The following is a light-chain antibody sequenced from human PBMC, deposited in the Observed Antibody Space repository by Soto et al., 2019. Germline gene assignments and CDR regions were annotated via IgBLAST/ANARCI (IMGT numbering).Light chain of an antibody. J-gene: IGKJ2*01. CDR3: QLSGYTGT. Sequence: EIVLTQSPGTLSLSPGERATLSCRASQSVNGGYLAWYQQKPGRAPRLLIYGASSRATGSPDRFSGSGSGTDFTLTISRLEPEDFAVYYCQLSGYTGTFGQGTKLEIK. CDR2: GAS. V-gene: IGKV3-20*01. CDR1: QSVNGGY.